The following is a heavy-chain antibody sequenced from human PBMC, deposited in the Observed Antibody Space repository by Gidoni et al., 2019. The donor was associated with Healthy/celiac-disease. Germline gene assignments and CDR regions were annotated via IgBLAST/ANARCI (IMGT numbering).Heavy chain of an antibody. V-gene: IGHV4-39*01. CDR1: GGSISSSSYY. J-gene: IGHJ4*02. CDR3: ARLPIVGATGGAAFDY. CDR2: IYYRGST. D-gene: IGHD1-26*01. Sequence: QLQLQESGPGLVKPSETLSLTCTVSGGSISSSSYYWGWIRQPPGKGLEWIGSIYYRGSTYYNPSLKSRVTISVDTSKNQFSLKLSSVTAADTAVYYCARLPIVGATGGAAFDYWGQGTLVTVSS.